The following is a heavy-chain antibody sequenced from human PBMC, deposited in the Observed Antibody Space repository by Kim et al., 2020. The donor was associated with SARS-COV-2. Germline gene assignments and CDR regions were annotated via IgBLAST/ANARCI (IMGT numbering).Heavy chain of an antibody. V-gene: IGHV3-11*06. CDR2: ISSSSTYT. CDR1: GFTFSDYY. D-gene: IGHD2-2*01. CDR3: ARARYCSSANCYCYFDY. Sequence: GGSLRLSCAASGFTFSDYYMSWIRQAPGKGLEWVSYISSSSTYTNHADSVKGRFTISRDNAKNSLYLQMNRLGAEDTAVYYCARARYCSSANCYCYFDYWGQGTLVTVSS. J-gene: IGHJ4*02.